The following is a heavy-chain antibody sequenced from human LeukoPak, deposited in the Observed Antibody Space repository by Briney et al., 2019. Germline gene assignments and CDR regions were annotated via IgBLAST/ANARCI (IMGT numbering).Heavy chain of an antibody. D-gene: IGHD6-19*01. CDR1: GFTFSSYA. V-gene: IGHV3-23*01. Sequence: GGSLTLSCAASGFTFSSYAMSWVRQAPGKGLEWVSAISGSGGSTYYADSVKGRFTISRDNSKNTLYLQMNSLRAEDTAVYYCARAVAGPRAFDYWGQGTLVTVSS. CDR3: ARAVAGPRAFDY. J-gene: IGHJ4*02. CDR2: ISGSGGST.